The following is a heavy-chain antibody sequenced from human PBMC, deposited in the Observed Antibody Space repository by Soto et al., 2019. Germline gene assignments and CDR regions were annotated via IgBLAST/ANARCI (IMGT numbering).Heavy chain of an antibody. Sequence: GGSLRLSCAASGFTVSSNYMTWVRQAPGKGLEWVSIIYSGGSTSYADSVKGRFTISRDISKNTLYLQMNSLSAEDTAVYYCARDCRGGNCYPYYYYGMDVWGQGTTVTVSS. CDR3: ARDCRGGNCYPYYYYGMDV. J-gene: IGHJ6*02. CDR1: GFTVSSNY. CDR2: IYSGGST. V-gene: IGHV3-53*01. D-gene: IGHD2-15*01.